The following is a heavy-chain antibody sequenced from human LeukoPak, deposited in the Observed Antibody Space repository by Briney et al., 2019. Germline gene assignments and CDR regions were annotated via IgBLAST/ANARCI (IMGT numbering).Heavy chain of an antibody. Sequence: PGGSLRLSCAASGFTVSSYWMSWVRQAPGKGLEWVANIKQDGSEKYYVDSVKGRFTISRDNAKNSLYLQMNSLRAEDAAVYYCARDSPNCGGDCYYFDYWGQGTLVTVSS. CDR3: ARDSPNCGGDCYYFDY. V-gene: IGHV3-7*01. CDR2: IKQDGSEK. J-gene: IGHJ4*02. CDR1: GFTVSSYW. D-gene: IGHD2-21*02.